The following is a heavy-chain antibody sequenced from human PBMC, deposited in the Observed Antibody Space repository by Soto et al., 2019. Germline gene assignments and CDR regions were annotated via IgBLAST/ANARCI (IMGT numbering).Heavy chain of an antibody. CDR1: GGPLSSYY. V-gene: IGHV4-59*01. D-gene: IGHD7-27*01. Sequence: PSETLSLTCIMSGGPLSSYYWSWIRLPPGKGLECLGYIQDSGSTKYNPSLESRVTISVDTSKNQFALQLNSVTAADTAVYYCARDLTVNYYYYYMDVRGKRTTVTVSS. J-gene: IGHJ6*03. CDR3: ARDLTVNYYYYYMDV. CDR2: IQDSGST.